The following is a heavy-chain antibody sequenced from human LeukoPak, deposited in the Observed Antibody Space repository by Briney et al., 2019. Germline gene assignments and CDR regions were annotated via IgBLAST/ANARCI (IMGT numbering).Heavy chain of an antibody. D-gene: IGHD1-1*01. CDR3: ARDHNWNDGPDY. J-gene: IGHJ4*02. CDR1: GFTFSSYE. CDR2: ISSSGSTI. Sequence: GGSLRLSCAASGFTFSSYEMNWVRQAPGKGLEWVSYISSSGSTIYYADSVKGRFTISRDNAKNSLYLQMNSLRAEDTAVYYCARDHNWNDGPDYWGQGTLVTVSS. V-gene: IGHV3-48*03.